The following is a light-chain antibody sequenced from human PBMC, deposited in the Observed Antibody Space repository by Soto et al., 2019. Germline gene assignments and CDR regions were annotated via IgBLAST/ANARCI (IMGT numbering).Light chain of an antibody. CDR3: SSYTSSSIYV. V-gene: IGLV2-14*01. CDR2: DVS. J-gene: IGLJ1*01. Sequence: QSVLTQPASVSGFPGQSITISCTGTSSDVGGYNYVSWYQQHPGKAPKLMIYDVSNRPSGVSNRFSGSKSGNTASLTISGLQAEDEDDYYCSSYTSSSIYVFGTGTKLTVL. CDR1: SSDVGGYNY.